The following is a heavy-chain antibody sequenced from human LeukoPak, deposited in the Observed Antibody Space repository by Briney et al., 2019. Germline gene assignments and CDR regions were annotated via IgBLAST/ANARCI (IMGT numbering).Heavy chain of an antibody. V-gene: IGHV4-34*01. CDR2: INHSGST. Sequence: SETLSLTCAVYGGSFSGYYWSWIRQPPGKGLEWIGEINHSGSTNYNPSLKSRVTISVDTSKNQFSLKLSSVTAADTAVYYWAFPTGTTPDAFDIWGQGTMVTVSS. CDR3: AFPTGTTPDAFDI. CDR1: GGSFSGYY. D-gene: IGHD1-7*01. J-gene: IGHJ3*02.